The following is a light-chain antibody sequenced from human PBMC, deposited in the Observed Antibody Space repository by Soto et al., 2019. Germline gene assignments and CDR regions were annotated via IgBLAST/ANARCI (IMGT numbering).Light chain of an antibody. CDR2: YDS. CDR1: NIGSKS. J-gene: IGLJ2*01. Sequence: SYELTQPPSVSGAPGKTARITCGGNNIGSKSEHWYQQKPGQAPVLVIYYDSDRPSGTPERFSGSTSGNTATLPISRVEDGDEADYYCQVWDSSSDHVVFGGGTKVTVL. CDR3: QVWDSSSDHVV. V-gene: IGLV3-21*04.